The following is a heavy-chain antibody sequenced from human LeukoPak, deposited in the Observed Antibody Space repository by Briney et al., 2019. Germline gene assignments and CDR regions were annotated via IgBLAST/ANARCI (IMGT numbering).Heavy chain of an antibody. D-gene: IGHD6-6*01. Sequence: SETLSLTCTVSGGSISSYYWSWIRQPPGKGLEWIGEINHSGSTNYNPSLKSRVTISVDTSKNQFSLKLSSVTAADTAVYYCARARRGVAARTFDYWGQGTLVTVSS. CDR2: INHSGST. J-gene: IGHJ4*02. V-gene: IGHV4-34*01. CDR1: GGSISSYY. CDR3: ARARRGVAARTFDY.